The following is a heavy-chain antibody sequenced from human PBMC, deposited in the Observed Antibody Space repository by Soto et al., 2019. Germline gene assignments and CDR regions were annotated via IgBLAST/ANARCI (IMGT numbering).Heavy chain of an antibody. CDR3: AKARDQQWVRLPFDY. Sequence: EVQLLESGGGLVQPGGSLRLSCVGSGFFFSSYTMTWVRQAPGKGLEWVSSFSATSENTYYADSVRGRFTISIDNSKNTLFLKMNSLTAEDTAMYYCAKARDQQWVRLPFDYWGQGILVIVSS. CDR1: GFFFSSYT. J-gene: IGHJ4*02. CDR2: FSATSENT. D-gene: IGHD6-19*01. V-gene: IGHV3-23*01.